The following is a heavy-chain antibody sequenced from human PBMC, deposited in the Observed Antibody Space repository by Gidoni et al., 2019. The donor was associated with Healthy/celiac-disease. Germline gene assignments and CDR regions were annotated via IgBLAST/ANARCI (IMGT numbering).Heavy chain of an antibody. J-gene: IGHJ3*02. D-gene: IGHD6-13*01. Sequence: QVPLVASGGGVVQPGRSLRRSCAASGFTFSSYGMHWVRQAPGKGLEWVAVISYDGSNKYYADSVKGRFTISRDNSKNTLYLQMNSLRAEDTAVYYCAKDMFPLIAAVSGAFDIWGQGTMVTVSS. CDR1: GFTFSSYG. V-gene: IGHV3-30*18. CDR2: ISYDGSNK. CDR3: AKDMFPLIAAVSGAFDI.